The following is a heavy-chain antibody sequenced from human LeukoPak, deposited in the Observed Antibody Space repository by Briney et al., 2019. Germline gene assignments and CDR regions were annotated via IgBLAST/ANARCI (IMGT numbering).Heavy chain of an antibody. CDR1: GGSFSGHY. Sequence: ASETLSLTCAVYGGSFSGHYWSWIRQPPGKGLEWIGEINHSGSTNYNPSLKSRVTISVDTSKNQFSLKLSSVTAADTAVYYCARSNQLLSRAYYYYGMDVWGQGTTVTVSS. D-gene: IGHD2-2*01. V-gene: IGHV4-34*01. CDR3: ARSNQLLSRAYYYYGMDV. CDR2: INHSGST. J-gene: IGHJ6*02.